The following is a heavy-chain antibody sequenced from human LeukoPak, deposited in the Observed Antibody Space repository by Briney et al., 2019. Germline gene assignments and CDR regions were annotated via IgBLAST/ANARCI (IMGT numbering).Heavy chain of an antibody. J-gene: IGHJ4*02. CDR3: ARELRPGAPDYFDS. V-gene: IGHV3-30*04. D-gene: IGHD1-14*01. CDR1: GFSFVNFE. CDR2: TSSDQSIK. Sequence: GGSLRLSCTASGFSFVNFEIHWVRQAPGKGLEWVAVTSSDQSIKIYTHSVKGRLTISRDNSKNTLYLEMNSLRIDDTAVYFCARELRPGAPDYFDSWGQGTLVTVSS.